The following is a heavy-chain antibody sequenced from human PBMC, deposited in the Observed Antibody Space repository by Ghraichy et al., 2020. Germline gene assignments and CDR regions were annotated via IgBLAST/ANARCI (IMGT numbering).Heavy chain of an antibody. V-gene: IGHV4-4*02. CDR2: IYHSGNT. Sequence: LSLTCAVSGVSISSNNWWSWVRQPPGKGLEWIGEIYHSGNTNYNPSLKSRVTISVDKSKNQLSLKVSSVTAADTAVYYCARVGQWPKYFLDYWGQGTLVTVSS. CDR1: GVSISSNNW. D-gene: IGHD6-19*01. CDR3: ARVGQWPKYFLDY. J-gene: IGHJ4*02.